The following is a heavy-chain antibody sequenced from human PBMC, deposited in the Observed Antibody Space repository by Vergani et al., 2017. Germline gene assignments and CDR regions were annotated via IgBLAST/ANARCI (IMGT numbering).Heavy chain of an antibody. D-gene: IGHD1-26*01. V-gene: IGHV3-23*01. CDR3: AKDGSTWPSRYIHY. J-gene: IGHJ4*02. Sequence: EVQLLESGGGLVQLGGSLRLSCAASGFTFSNYAINWVRQAPGKGREWVSAISGSGGTTYFAASVKGRFTMSRNNSKNTVYLQMNSLRADDTVVYYCAKDGSTWPSRYIHYWGQGTLVTVSS. CDR1: GFTFSNYA. CDR2: ISGSGGTT.